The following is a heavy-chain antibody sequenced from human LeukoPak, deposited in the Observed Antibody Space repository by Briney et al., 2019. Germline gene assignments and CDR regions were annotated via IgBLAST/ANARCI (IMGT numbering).Heavy chain of an antibody. CDR3: ARGQRSSSWYVPADWFDP. CDR2: INHSGST. D-gene: IGHD6-13*01. Sequence: PSETLSLTCAVYGGSFSNYYWNWIRQPPGKGLEWIGVINHSGSTNYNPSLKSRVTISVDTSKNQFSLKLSSVTAADTAVYYCARGQRSSSWYVPADWFDPWGQGTLVTVSS. CDR1: GGSFSNYY. J-gene: IGHJ5*02. V-gene: IGHV4-34*01.